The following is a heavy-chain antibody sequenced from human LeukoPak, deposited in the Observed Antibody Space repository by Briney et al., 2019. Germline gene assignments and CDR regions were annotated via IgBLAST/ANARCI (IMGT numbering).Heavy chain of an antibody. D-gene: IGHD4-17*01. J-gene: IGHJ4*02. Sequence: SQTLSLTCTVSGGSISSGGYYWSWVRQRPEKGLEWIGYIYYSGTAYYNPSLKSRVTMSVDTSKNQFSLKLDSVTAADTAVYYCARFSNDHGVKFDYWGQGTLVTVSS. CDR2: IYYSGTA. CDR3: ARFSNDHGVKFDY. V-gene: IGHV4-31*03. CDR1: GGSISSGGYY.